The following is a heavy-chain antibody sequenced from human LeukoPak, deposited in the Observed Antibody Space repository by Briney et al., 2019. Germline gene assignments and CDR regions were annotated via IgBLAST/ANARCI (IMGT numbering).Heavy chain of an antibody. CDR2: ISGSGGST. Sequence: GGSLRLSCAASGFTFSSYAMSWVRQAPGKGLEWVSAISGSGGSTYYADSVKGRFTISRDNSKNTLYLQMNSLRAEDTAVYYCANGPRGCGWFDPWGQGTLVTVSS. D-gene: IGHD6-19*01. J-gene: IGHJ5*02. V-gene: IGHV3-23*01. CDR3: ANGPRGCGWFDP. CDR1: GFTFSSYA.